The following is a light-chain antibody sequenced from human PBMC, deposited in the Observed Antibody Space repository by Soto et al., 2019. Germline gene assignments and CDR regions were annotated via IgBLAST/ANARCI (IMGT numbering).Light chain of an antibody. Sequence: QSLLTQSSSASATLGSSVKLTCTLRSGHISNIIEWHQQQPGKAPRSLMKIDGSGTYNKGSGVPDRFSGSSSGADRYLTISDVQFEDEADDYCETWDSNSRVFGGGTKVTVL. V-gene: IGLV4-60*02. CDR2: IDGSGTY. J-gene: IGLJ3*02. CDR3: ETWDSNSRV. CDR1: SGHISNI.